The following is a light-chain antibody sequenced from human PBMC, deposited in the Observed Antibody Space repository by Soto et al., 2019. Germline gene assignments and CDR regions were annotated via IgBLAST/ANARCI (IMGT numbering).Light chain of an antibody. CDR1: RSSIGSNT. V-gene: IGLV1-44*01. Sequence: VLTQPPSVSGTPGQRVTISCSGSRSSIGSNTVNWYQHLPGSAPKLLIYSNNHRPSGVPDRFSASKAGASASLAISGLQSEDEGDYYCAAWDASLGGFYVFGSGTKVTVL. CDR3: AAWDASLGGFYV. CDR2: SNN. J-gene: IGLJ1*01.